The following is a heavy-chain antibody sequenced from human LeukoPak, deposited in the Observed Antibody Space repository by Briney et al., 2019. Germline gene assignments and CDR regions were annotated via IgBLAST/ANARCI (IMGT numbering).Heavy chain of an antibody. CDR1: GFTFSNCA. CDR2: IGGSGGST. D-gene: IGHD2-15*01. CDR3: ARVQSGSDAFDI. V-gene: IGHV3-23*01. J-gene: IGHJ3*02. Sequence: GGSLRLSCAASGFTFSNCAMSWVRQAPGKELEWVSTIGGSGGSTYYADSVKGRFTFSRDNSKNTLYLQMNSLRAEDTATYYCARVQSGSDAFDIWGQGTMVTVSS.